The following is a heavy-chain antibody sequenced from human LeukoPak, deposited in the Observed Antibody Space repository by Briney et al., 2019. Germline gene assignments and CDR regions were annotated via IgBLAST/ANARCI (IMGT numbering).Heavy chain of an antibody. V-gene: IGHV3-33*01. CDR3: ARGFLTMVRGALDY. CDR2: IWYDGSNK. CDR1: GFTFSSYG. D-gene: IGHD3-10*01. Sequence: GGSLRLSCAASGFTFSSYGMHWVRQAPGKGLVWVAVIWYDGSNKYYADSVKGRFTISRDNSKNTLYLQMNSLRAEDTAVYYCARGFLTMVRGALDYWGQGTLVTVSS. J-gene: IGHJ4*02.